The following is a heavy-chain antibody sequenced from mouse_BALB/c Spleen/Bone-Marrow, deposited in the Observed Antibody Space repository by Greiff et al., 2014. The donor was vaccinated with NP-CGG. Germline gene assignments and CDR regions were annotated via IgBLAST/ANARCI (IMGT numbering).Heavy chain of an antibody. V-gene: IGHV1-18*01. Sequence: EVQLQQSGPELAKPGASVKISCKTSGYTFTDYTIHWVKQSHGKSLEWIGHINPNIGGTTYNQKFKGKATLTLDKSSTTAYMELRSLTSEDSAVYYCTRSRYGDYWGQGTTLTVSS. CDR2: INPNIGGT. J-gene: IGHJ2*01. D-gene: IGHD2-14*01. CDR1: GYTFTDYT. CDR3: TRSRYGDY.